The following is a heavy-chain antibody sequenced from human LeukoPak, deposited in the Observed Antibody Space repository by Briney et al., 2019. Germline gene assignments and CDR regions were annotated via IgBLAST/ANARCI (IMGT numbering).Heavy chain of an antibody. CDR3: ARGGSYNWFDP. J-gene: IGHJ5*02. CDR1: GYSISSGYY. D-gene: IGHD1-26*01. CDR2: IYHSGST. V-gene: IGHV4-38-2*02. Sequence: SSETLSLTCTVSGYSISSGYYWGWIRQPPGKGLEGIGSIYHSGSTYYNPSLKSRVTISVDTSKNQLSLKLSSVTAADTAVYYCARGGSYNWFDPWGQGTLVTVSS.